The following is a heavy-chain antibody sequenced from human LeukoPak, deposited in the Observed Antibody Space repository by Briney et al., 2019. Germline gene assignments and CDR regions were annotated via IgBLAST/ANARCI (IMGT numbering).Heavy chain of an antibody. CDR2: ISSSSSYI. D-gene: IGHD3-22*01. CDR1: GLTFSSYS. Sequence: GGSLRLSCTASGLTFSSYSMNWVRQAPGKGLEWVSSISSSSSYIYYADSVKGRFTISRDNAKNSLYLQMNSLRAEDTAVYYCASPTYYYDTSGYYGLFGWGQGTLVTVPS. CDR3: ASPTYYYDTSGYYGLFG. V-gene: IGHV3-21*01. J-gene: IGHJ4*02.